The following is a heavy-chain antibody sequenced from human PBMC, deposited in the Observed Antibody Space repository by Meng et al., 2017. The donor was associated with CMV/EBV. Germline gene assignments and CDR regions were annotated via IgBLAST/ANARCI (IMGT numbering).Heavy chain of an antibody. Sequence: GESLKISCAASGFTFSSYWMSWVRQAPGKGLEWVANIKQDGSEKYYVDSVKGRFTISRDNAKNSLYLQMNSLRAEDTAVYYCARDRSGDGVHFDYWGQGTLVTVSS. CDR2: IKQDGSEK. CDR1: GFTFSSYW. CDR3: ARDRSGDGVHFDY. V-gene: IGHV3-7*01. D-gene: IGHD3-3*01. J-gene: IGHJ4*02.